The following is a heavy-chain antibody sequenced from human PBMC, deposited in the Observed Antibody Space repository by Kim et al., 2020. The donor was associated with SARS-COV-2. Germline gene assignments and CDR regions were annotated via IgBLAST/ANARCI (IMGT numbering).Heavy chain of an antibody. CDR3: ARFQHGSGSYLDPFDI. CDR1: VCSLSPYY. J-gene: IGHJ3*02. D-gene: IGHD3-10*01. Sequence: SETLSLTCTVSVCSLSPYYWSWIRQPPGKVLEWIGYMHYSGRANYSPSLKSQVAISVDTSKNHFSLNLTSVTAADTAKYFCARFQHGSGSYLDPFDIWGQGTLVTVSS. V-gene: IGHV4-59*01. CDR2: MHYSGRA.